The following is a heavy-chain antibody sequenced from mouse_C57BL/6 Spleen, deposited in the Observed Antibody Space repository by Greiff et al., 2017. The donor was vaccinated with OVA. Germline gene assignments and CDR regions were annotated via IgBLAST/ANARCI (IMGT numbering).Heavy chain of an antibody. D-gene: IGHD2-4*01. CDR1: GYTFTSYW. J-gene: IGHJ4*01. CDR3: ARERAYYDYGDNAMDY. V-gene: IGHV1-72*01. Sequence: QVHVKQPGAELVKPGASVKLSCKASGYTFTSYWMHWVKQRPGRGLEWIGRIDPNSGGTKYNEKFKSKASLTVDKPSSTAYMQLSSLTSEDAAVNYCARERAYYDYGDNAMDYWGQGTTVTVSS. CDR2: IDPNSGGT.